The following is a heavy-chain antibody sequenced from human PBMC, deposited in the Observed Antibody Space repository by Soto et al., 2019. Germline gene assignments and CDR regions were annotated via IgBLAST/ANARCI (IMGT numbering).Heavy chain of an antibody. J-gene: IGHJ3*02. CDR3: ARTVYGDYYDAFDI. Sequence: SETLSLTCTVYGFSISSHYWRWIRQPPGKGLEWIGYIYYSGSTNYNPSLKSRVTISVDTSKNQFSLKLSSVTAADTAVYYCARTVYGDYYDAFDIWGQGTMVTVSS. V-gene: IGHV4-59*11. CDR2: IYYSGST. CDR1: GFSISSHY. D-gene: IGHD4-17*01.